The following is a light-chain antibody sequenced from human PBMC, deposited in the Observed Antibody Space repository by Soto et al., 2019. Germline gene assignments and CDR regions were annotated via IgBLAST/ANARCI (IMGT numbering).Light chain of an antibody. CDR2: STN. J-gene: IGLJ1*01. Sequence: QSPMSQPPSASRSPGQSVTISFSGSMSNIGSNTVTWYQQLPGTAPILLIYSTNLRSSGVPDRFSGARSGTSASLEISGLQSEDEADYYCATSDDRMNGYVLGRWTTVPVL. CDR3: ATSDDRMNGYV. V-gene: IGLV1-44*01. CDR1: MSNIGSNT.